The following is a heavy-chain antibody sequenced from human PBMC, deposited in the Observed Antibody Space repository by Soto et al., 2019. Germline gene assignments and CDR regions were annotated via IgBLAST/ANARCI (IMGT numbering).Heavy chain of an antibody. CDR3: ERDGSEAAYPHWFDP. V-gene: IGHV4-31*03. CDR1: GGSISSGGYY. J-gene: IGHJ5*02. D-gene: IGHD6-13*01. CDR2: IYYSGST. Sequence: PSETLSLTCTVSGGSISSGGYYWSWIRQHPGKGLEWIGYIYYSGSTYYNPSLKSRVTISVDTSKNQFSLKLSSVTAADTAVYYCERDGSEAAYPHWFDPWGQGTLVTVYS.